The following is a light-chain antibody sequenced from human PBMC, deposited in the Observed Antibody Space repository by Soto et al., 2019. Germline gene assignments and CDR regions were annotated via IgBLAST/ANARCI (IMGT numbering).Light chain of an antibody. CDR3: SSYTSSSTYV. Sequence: QSALTQPASVSGSPGQSIAISCTGTSSDVGGYNFVSWYQQHPGKAPKLMIYDVTNRPSGVSDRFSGSKSGNTASLTTPGLQAEDEADYYCSSYTSSSTYVFGTGTKVTVL. CDR2: DVT. J-gene: IGLJ1*01. V-gene: IGLV2-14*03. CDR1: SSDVGGYNF.